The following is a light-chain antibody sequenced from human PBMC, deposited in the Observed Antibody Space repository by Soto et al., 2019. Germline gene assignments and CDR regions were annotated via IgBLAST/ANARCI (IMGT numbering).Light chain of an antibody. CDR3: GTWDSSPNWV. V-gene: IGLV1-51*01. CDR1: SSNIGNNY. CDR2: DNN. Sequence: QSVLTQPPSVSAAPGQKVTISCSGSSSNIGNNYVSWYQQLPGTAPKLLIYDNNKRPSGIPDRFSGSKSGTSATLGITGLQTGDEADYYCGTWDSSPNWVFGGGTKVTVL. J-gene: IGLJ3*02.